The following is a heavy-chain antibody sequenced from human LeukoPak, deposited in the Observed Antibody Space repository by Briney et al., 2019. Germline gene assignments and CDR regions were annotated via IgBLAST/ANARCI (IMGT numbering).Heavy chain of an antibody. J-gene: IGHJ4*02. Sequence: GGSLRLSCAASGFTFSDYYMSWIRQAPGKGLEWVATINQDGSDKYYVGSVKGRFTISRDNAQNSLHLQMNSLRVEDTAVYYCALLRGGNYWGQGTLVTVSS. D-gene: IGHD3-10*01. V-gene: IGHV3-7*02. CDR3: ALLRGGNY. CDR2: INQDGSDK. CDR1: GFTFSDYY.